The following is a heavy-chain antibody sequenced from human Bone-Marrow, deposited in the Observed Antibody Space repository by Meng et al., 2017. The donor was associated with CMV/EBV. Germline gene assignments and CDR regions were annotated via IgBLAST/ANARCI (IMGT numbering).Heavy chain of an antibody. Sequence: SETLSLTCTVSGGSISSGGFYWVWIRQPPGGGLEWIGSIYYSGTTYYSRSLKSRVAISVDTANTRFSLRLTSVTAADTAVYYCARADGYDSGGDYWGQGTLVTVSS. D-gene: IGHD5-12*01. CDR2: IYYSGTT. CDR3: ARADGYDSGGDY. CDR1: GGSISSGGFY. J-gene: IGHJ4*02. V-gene: IGHV4-39*07.